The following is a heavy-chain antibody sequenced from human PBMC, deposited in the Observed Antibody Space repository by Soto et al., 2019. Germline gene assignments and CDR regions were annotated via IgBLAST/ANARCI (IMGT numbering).Heavy chain of an antibody. CDR1: GFTFSSYS. D-gene: IGHD3-3*01. V-gene: IGHV3-48*02. Sequence: PGGSLRLSCAASGFTFSSYSMNWVRQAPGKGLEWVSYISSSSSTIYYADSVKGRFTISRDNAKNSLYLQVNSLGDEDTAVYYCAREEGLEWLLKRYYYGMDVWGQGTTVTVSS. J-gene: IGHJ6*02. CDR3: AREEGLEWLLKRYYYGMDV. CDR2: ISSSSSTI.